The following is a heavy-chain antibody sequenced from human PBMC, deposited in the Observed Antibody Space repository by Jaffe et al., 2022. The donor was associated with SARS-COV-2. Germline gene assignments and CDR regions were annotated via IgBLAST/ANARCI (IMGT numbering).Heavy chain of an antibody. V-gene: IGHV3-53*02. J-gene: IGHJ6*03. CDR1: EFTVSTKS. CDR3: ARGSGSYYNQYYYYYYMDV. CDR2: IHRGGDT. D-gene: IGHD3-10*01. Sequence: EVQLVETGGGLMQPGGSLRLSCAASEFTVSTKSMTWVRQAPGKGLEWVSVIHRGGDTSSADSVKGRFTTYRDNSKNTLYLQMNSLRAEDTAVYYCARGSGSYYNQYYYYYYMDVWGKGTAVTVSS.